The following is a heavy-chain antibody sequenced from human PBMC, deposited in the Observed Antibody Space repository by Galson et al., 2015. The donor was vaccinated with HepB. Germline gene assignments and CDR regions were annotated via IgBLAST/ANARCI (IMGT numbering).Heavy chain of an antibody. CDR1: GSTFSPIW. V-gene: IGHV3-7*03. Sequence: SLRLSCAASGSTFSPIWMSWVRQAPGKGLEWVANIKGDGSEEYYVDSVKGRFTISRDNARNSLYLQVNSLTAEDTALYYCARDWNWGLDYWGQGTLVTVSS. J-gene: IGHJ4*02. CDR3: ARDWNWGLDY. CDR2: IKGDGSEE. D-gene: IGHD7-27*01.